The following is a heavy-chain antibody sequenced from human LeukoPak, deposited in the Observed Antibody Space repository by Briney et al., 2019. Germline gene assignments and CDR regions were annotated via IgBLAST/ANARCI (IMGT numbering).Heavy chain of an antibody. V-gene: IGHV4-30-2*01. CDR1: GGSISSGGYS. J-gene: IGHJ3*02. D-gene: IGHD5-24*01. CDR2: IYHSGST. CDR3: ARVRDDAFDI. Sequence: SETLSLTCAVSGGSISSGGYSWSWIRQPPGKGLEWIGYIYHSGSTYYNPSLKSRVTISVDRSKSQFSLKLSSVTAADTAVYYCARVRDDAFDIWGQGTMVTVSS.